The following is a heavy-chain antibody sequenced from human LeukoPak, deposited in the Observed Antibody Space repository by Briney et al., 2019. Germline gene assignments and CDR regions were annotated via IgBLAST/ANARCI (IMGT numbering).Heavy chain of an antibody. CDR2: ISSSGSTI. CDR3: AVTVTTRRGDY. D-gene: IGHD4-17*01. V-gene: IGHV3-48*03. J-gene: IGHJ4*02. Sequence: GGSLRLSCAASGFTFSSYEMNWVRQAPGKGLELVSYISSSGSTIYYADSVKGRFTISRDNAKNSLYLQMNSLRAEDTAVYYCAVTVTTRRGDYWGQGTLVTVSS. CDR1: GFTFSSYE.